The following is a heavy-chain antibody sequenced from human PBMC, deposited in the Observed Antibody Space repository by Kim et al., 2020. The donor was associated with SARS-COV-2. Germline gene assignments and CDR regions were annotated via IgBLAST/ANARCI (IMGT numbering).Heavy chain of an antibody. D-gene: IGHD3-10*01. V-gene: IGHV7-4-1*02. J-gene: IGHJ4*02. CDR2: INTNTGNP. CDR3: ARDGYASGSYPLKY. Sequence: ASVKVSCKASGYTFTTYAMCWLRQAPGQGLEWMGWINTNTGNPTYAQGFRERFVFSVDTSVSTSYLEITSLKVEDTAVYYCARDGYASGSYPLKYWGQGSLVTVSS. CDR1: GYTFTTYA.